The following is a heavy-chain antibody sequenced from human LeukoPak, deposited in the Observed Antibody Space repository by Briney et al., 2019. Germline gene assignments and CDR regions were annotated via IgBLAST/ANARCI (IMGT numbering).Heavy chain of an antibody. V-gene: IGHV1-18*01. CDR2: IAAYNGAT. CDR1: GYPFTSYG. D-gene: IGHD2/OR15-2a*01. CDR3: AREDSNSENF. J-gene: IGHJ4*02. Sequence: GASVTVSFTASGYPFTSYGLTWVRQTPGQGLQWMGWIAAYNGATNYAQIFQGRISMTTDTSTNTGYMELRSLTSDDTAVYYCAREDSNSENFWGQGTLVTVSS.